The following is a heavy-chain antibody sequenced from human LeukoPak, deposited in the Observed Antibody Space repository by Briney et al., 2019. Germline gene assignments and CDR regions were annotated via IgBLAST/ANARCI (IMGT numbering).Heavy chain of an antibody. CDR2: INPNSGGT. J-gene: IGHJ4*02. Sequence: GASVKLSCKASGYTFTGYYMHWVRQAPGQGLEWMGWINPNSGGTTYAQKFLGRVTMTRDTSISTAYMELSRLRSDDTAVYYCARSTDIVATSGADYWGQGALVTVSS. CDR3: ARSTDIVATSGADY. V-gene: IGHV1-2*02. CDR1: GYTFTGYY. D-gene: IGHD5-12*01.